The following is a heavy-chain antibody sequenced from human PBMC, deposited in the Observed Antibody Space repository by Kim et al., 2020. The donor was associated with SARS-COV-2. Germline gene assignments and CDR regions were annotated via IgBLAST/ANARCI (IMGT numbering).Heavy chain of an antibody. J-gene: IGHJ4*02. CDR3: ASSSDEVGAYDY. V-gene: IGHV1-45*02. CDR2: ITPFNGNT. CDR1: GYTFTYRY. D-gene: IGHD1-26*01. Sequence: SVKVSCKASGYTFTYRYLHWVRQAPGQALEWMGWITPFNGNTNYAQKFQDIVTITRDRSMSTAYMELSSLRSEDTAMYYCASSSDEVGAYDYWGQGTLVTVSS.